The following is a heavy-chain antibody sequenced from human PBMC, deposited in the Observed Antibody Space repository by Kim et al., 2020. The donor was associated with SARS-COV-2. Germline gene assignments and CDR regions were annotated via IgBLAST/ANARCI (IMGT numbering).Heavy chain of an antibody. Sequence: PSRKSRVTISVDTSKNQFSLKLSSVTAADTAVYYCARGGTIFGVVTRPFDYWSQGTLVTVSS. D-gene: IGHD3-3*01. J-gene: IGHJ4*02. V-gene: IGHV4-31*02. CDR3: ARGGTIFGVVTRPFDY.